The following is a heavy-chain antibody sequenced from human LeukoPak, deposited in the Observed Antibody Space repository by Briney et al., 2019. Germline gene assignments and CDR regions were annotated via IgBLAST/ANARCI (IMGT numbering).Heavy chain of an antibody. CDR3: ARLGFGEIVGPYDY. D-gene: IGHD3-10*01. CDR1: GYSFTSYW. V-gene: IGHV5-51*01. J-gene: IGHJ4*02. CDR2: IYPGDSDT. Sequence: GESLKISCKGSGYSFTSYWSGWVRQMPGKCLECMGIIYPGDSDTRYSPSLQGQVPISADKSISTAYLQRSGLTASDPALYYCARLGFGEIVGPYDYWGQGTLVIVSS.